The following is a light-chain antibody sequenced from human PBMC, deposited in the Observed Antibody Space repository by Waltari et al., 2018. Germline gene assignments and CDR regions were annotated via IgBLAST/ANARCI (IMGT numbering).Light chain of an antibody. CDR2: YDS. CDR1: DIGSKS. J-gene: IGLJ3*02. V-gene: IGLV3-21*04. Sequence: SYVLTQPPSVSVAPGKTARITCGGNDIGSKSVQWYQQKPGQAPVVVMSYDSDRPSGIPERFSGSNSWNTATLTITRVGAGDEADYYCQVWDRNPDHTEVFGGGTRVTVL. CDR3: QVWDRNPDHTEV.